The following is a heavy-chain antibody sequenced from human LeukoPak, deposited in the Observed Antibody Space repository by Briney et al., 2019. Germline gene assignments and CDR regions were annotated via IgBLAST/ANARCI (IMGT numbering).Heavy chain of an antibody. J-gene: IGHJ5*02. D-gene: IGHD3-10*01. CDR2: IYYSGST. V-gene: IGHV4-59*01. CDR3: ARDLWFGELYGRFDP. CDR1: GGSISSYY. Sequence: SETLSLTCTVSGGSISSYYWSWIRQPPGKGLEWIGYIYYSGSTNYNPSLKSRVTISVDTSKNQFSLKLSSVTAADTAVYYCARDLWFGELYGRFDPWGQGTLVTVSS.